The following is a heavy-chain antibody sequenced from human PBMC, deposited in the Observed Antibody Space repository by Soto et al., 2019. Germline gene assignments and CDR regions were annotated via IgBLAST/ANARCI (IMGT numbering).Heavy chain of an antibody. CDR3: ARVSGTLERYSDLDY. J-gene: IGHJ4*02. Sequence: EVQLVDSGGGLVKPGGSLRLSCAASGFIFSSYSMNWVRQAPGKGLEWVSSISPRSDYIYFADSMRGRFTIYRDNAQNSLYLHMNNLRAEDTAVYHCARVSGTLERYSDLDYWGQGTLVTVSS. D-gene: IGHD3-10*01. CDR1: GFIFSSYS. CDR2: ISPRSDYI. V-gene: IGHV3-21*06.